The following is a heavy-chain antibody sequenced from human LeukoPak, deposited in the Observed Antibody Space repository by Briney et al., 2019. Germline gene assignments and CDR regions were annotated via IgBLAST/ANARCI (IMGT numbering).Heavy chain of an antibody. V-gene: IGHV3-15*01. CDR1: GVTFSNAW. Sequence: PGGSLRLSCVGSGVTFSNAWMSWIRQAPGKGLRWVGHIKSKTDGGTTAYAAPVKGRFTISRDDSKNMLYLQMNSLKSEDAALYYCTALGAASEYWGQGALVTVSS. CDR3: TALGAASEY. CDR2: IKSKTDGGTT. J-gene: IGHJ4*02. D-gene: IGHD2-15*01.